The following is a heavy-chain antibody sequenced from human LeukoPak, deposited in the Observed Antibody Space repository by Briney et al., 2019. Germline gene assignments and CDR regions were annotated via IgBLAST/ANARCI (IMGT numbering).Heavy chain of an antibody. CDR1: GFTFSDYS. V-gene: IGHV3-48*01. Sequence: GGSLRLSCAASGFTFSDYSMNWVRQAPGKGLEWISYIGIDSGNTNYADSVKGRLTISGDKAKNSLYLQMNSLRVEDTAVYYCARDYKYAFNNWGQGTLVTVSS. CDR3: ARDYKYAFNN. CDR2: IGIDSGNT. J-gene: IGHJ4*02. D-gene: IGHD5-24*01.